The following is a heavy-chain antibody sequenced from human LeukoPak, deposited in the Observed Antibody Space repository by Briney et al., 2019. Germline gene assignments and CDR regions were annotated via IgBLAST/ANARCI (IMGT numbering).Heavy chain of an antibody. CDR1: GYTFTGYY. CDR2: INPNSGGT. CDR3: ARDPKYCSSTSCPDYYYYYMDV. D-gene: IGHD2-2*01. Sequence: ASVKVSCKASGYTFTGYYMHWVRQAPGQGLEWMGWINPNSGGTNYAQKFQGRVTMTRDTSISTAYMELSRLRSDDTAVYYCARDPKYCSSTSCPDYYYYYMDVWGKGTTVTVS. V-gene: IGHV1-2*02. J-gene: IGHJ6*03.